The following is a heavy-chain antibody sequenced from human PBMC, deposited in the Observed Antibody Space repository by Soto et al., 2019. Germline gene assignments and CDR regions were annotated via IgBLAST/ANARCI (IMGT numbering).Heavy chain of an antibody. D-gene: IGHD6-6*01. CDR2: IDYSGTT. CDR3: ARRTGSSTYYFDY. Sequence: SETLSLTCTVSGGSISSYYWSWIRQPPGRGLEWIGNIDYSGTTNYNPSLKSRLTMSVDTSKNHFSLNLSSVTAADTAVYYCARRTGSSTYYFDYWGQGTLVTVSS. J-gene: IGHJ4*02. CDR1: GGSISSYY. V-gene: IGHV4-59*04.